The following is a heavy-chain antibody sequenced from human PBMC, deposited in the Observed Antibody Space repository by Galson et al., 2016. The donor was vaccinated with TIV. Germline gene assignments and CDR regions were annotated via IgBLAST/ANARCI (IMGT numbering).Heavy chain of an antibody. D-gene: IGHD3-16*01. CDR2: IDPGSNAN. J-gene: IGHJ4*02. CDR3: VRELPGGYFDF. CDR1: GYTFTDYF. V-gene: IGHV1-2*02. Sequence: SVKVSCKASGYTFTDYFIHWVRQAPGQGLEWLGLIDPGSNANNYPQRFLDRVSVTADMFTNIAELSLRGLRHDHTALYYCVRELPGGYFDFWGQGTLVTVSS.